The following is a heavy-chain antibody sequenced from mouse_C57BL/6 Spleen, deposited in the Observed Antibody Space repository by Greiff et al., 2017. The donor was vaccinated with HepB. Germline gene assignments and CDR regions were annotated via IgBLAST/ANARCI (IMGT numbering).Heavy chain of an antibody. J-gene: IGHJ1*03. Sequence: QVQLKQSGAELVRPGASVTLSCKASGYTFTDYEMHWVKQTPVHGLEWIGAIDPETGGTAYNQKFKGKAILTADKSSSTAYMELRSLTSEDSAVYYCTIITTVVADWYVDVWGTGTTVTVSS. CDR1: GYTFTDYE. V-gene: IGHV1-15*01. D-gene: IGHD1-1*01. CDR2: IDPETGGT. CDR3: TIITTVVADWYVDV.